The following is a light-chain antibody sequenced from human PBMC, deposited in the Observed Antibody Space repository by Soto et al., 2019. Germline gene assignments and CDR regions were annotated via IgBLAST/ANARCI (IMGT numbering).Light chain of an antibody. CDR2: EVR. V-gene: IGLV2-14*03. CDR3: SSHTTRNTRV. J-gene: IGLJ1*01. CDR1: SSDVGAYDF. Sequence: QSALTQPASVSGSPGQSITISCTGTSSDVGAYDFVSWYQQHPDNAPKLMIYEVRGRPSGVSNRFSGSKSFNTATLTISGLQAEDEADYYCSSHTTRNTRVFGTGTKLTVL.